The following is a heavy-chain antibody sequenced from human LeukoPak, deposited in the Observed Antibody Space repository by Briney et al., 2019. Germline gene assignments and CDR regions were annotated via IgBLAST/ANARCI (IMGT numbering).Heavy chain of an antibody. CDR1: GGSVSSYA. CDR3: AKQGAARQDYYMDV. Sequence: SVKVSCKASGGSVSSYAISWARQAPGQGLEWMGRIIPILGTANYAQKFQGRVTITADIASSTAYMELTSLTSEDTAVYFCAKQGAARQDYYMDVWGNGTTVTVSS. D-gene: IGHD5-18*01. CDR2: IIPILGTA. V-gene: IGHV1-69*06. J-gene: IGHJ6*03.